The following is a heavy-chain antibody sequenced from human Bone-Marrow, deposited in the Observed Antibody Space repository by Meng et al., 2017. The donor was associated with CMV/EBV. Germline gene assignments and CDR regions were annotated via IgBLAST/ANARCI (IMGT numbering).Heavy chain of an antibody. J-gene: IGHJ3*02. Sequence: GGSLRLSCAASGFTFSSYEMNWVRQAPGKGLEWVSYISSSGSTIYYADSVKGRFTISRDNAKNSLYLQMNSLRDEDTAVYYCACGSGSYYNRAFDIWGQATMVTVSS. CDR1: GFTFSSYE. CDR2: ISSSGSTI. CDR3: ACGSGSYYNRAFDI. V-gene: IGHV3-48*03. D-gene: IGHD3-10*01.